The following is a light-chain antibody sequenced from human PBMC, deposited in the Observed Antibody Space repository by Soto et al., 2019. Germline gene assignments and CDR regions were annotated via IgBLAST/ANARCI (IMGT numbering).Light chain of an antibody. V-gene: IGLV2-14*01. CDR2: EVN. CDR1: SGDVGGYNY. J-gene: IGLJ3*02. Sequence: QSALTQPASVSGSPGQSITISCTGTSGDVGGYNYVSWYQLDPGKAPKLIIYEVNNRPLGVSNRFSGSKSGNTASLTISGLQAEDAADYYCTSYTSSGPWVFGGGTKLTVL. CDR3: TSYTSSGPWV.